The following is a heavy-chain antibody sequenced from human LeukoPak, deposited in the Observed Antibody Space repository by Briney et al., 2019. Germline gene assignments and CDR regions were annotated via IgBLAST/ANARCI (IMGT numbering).Heavy chain of an antibody. CDR2: IYYSGST. CDR1: GGSISSYH. Sequence: SETLSLTCTVSGGSISSYHWSWIRQPPGKGLEWIGYIYYSGSTNYNPSLKSRVTISVDTSKNQFSLKLSSVTAADTAVYYCARGRRYSSSWYRGPEHRDASDIWGQGTMVTVSS. J-gene: IGHJ3*02. D-gene: IGHD6-13*01. V-gene: IGHV4-59*01. CDR3: ARGRRYSSSWYRGPEHRDASDI.